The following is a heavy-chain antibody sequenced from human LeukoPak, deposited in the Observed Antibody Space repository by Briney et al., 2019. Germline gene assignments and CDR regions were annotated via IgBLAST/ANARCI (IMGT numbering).Heavy chain of an antibody. J-gene: IGHJ4*02. CDR3: ATLYDSSGYYPF. CDR2: IYYSGST. Sequence: PSETLSLTCTVSGGSVSSYYWSWIRQPPGKGLEWIGYIYYSGSTNYNPSLKSRVTISVDTSKNQFSLKLSSVTAADTAVYYCATLYDSSGYYPFWGQGTLVTVSS. D-gene: IGHD3-22*01. V-gene: IGHV4-59*02. CDR1: GGSVSSYY.